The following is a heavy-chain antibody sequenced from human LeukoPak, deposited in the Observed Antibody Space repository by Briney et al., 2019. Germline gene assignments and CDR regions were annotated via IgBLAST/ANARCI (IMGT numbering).Heavy chain of an antibody. CDR3: VRGTVRGSGIPSI. CDR1: GFSLDDTV. D-gene: IGHD3-10*01. Sequence: GRCLRPAWSASGFSLDDTVIECARHPPRNGMKLVSLINGEGGTTYYADCVKGRFTISRDNSKNSLYLQMNSLRSDDTALYYCVRGTVRGSGIPSIWGQGTMVTVSP. CDR2: INGEGGTT. V-gene: IGHV3-43*02. J-gene: IGHJ3*02.